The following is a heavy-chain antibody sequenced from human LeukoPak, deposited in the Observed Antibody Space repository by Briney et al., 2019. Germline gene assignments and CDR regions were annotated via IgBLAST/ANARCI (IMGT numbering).Heavy chain of an antibody. CDR2: ISAYNGNT. Sequence: GASVKVSCKASGYTFTSYGISWVRQAPGQGLEWMGWISAYNGNTNYAQKPQGRVTMTTDTSTSTAYMELRSLRSDDTAVYYCARGGRRNYYDSSGYYYHWFDPWGQGTLVTVSS. D-gene: IGHD3-22*01. CDR3: ARGGRRNYYDSSGYYYHWFDP. J-gene: IGHJ5*02. V-gene: IGHV1-18*01. CDR1: GYTFTSYG.